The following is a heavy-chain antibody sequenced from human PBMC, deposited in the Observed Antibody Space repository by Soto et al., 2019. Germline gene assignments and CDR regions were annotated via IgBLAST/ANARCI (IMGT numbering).Heavy chain of an antibody. J-gene: IGHJ5*02. D-gene: IGHD6-19*01. V-gene: IGHV3-30*18. Sequence: VKLVESGGGVVQPGNSLRLSCAASGFTFHTDGIHWVRQAPGKGLEWVAMISYNGTTQYYADSVRGRFTISRDNSKSTVYLHMNSMRPEDTAVAHCAKDLYGCGWYDYFDPWGQGTLVTVSS. CDR2: ISYNGTTQ. CDR1: GFTFHTDG. CDR3: AKDLYGCGWYDYFDP.